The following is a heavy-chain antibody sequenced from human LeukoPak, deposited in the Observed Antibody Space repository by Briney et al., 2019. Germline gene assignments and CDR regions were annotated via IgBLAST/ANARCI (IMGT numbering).Heavy chain of an antibody. Sequence: PGGSLRLSCAASGFTFSSNSMNWVRQAPGKGVEWVSYITSSSSTIYYADSVKGRFTISRDNAKYSLYLQMNSLRDEDTAVYYCARGAAGMAYFDYWGQGTLVTVSS. CDR3: ARGAAGMAYFDY. D-gene: IGHD5-18*01. CDR2: ITSSSSTI. CDR1: GFTFSSNS. J-gene: IGHJ4*02. V-gene: IGHV3-48*02.